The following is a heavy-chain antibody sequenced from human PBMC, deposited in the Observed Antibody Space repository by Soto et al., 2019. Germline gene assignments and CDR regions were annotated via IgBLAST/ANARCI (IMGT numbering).Heavy chain of an antibody. D-gene: IGHD2-21*02. CDR3: ARGVTAVGAFDI. Sequence: VRQAPGEGLVWVSRISGDGSSTGYADSVKGRFTISRDNAKNTLYLQMNTLRDEDTAVYYCARGVTAVGAFDIWGQGAMVTVS. CDR2: ISGDGSST. V-gene: IGHV3-74*01. J-gene: IGHJ3*02.